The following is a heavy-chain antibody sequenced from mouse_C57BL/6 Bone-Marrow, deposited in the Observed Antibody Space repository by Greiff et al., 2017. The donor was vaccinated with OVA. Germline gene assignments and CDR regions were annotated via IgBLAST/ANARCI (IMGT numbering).Heavy chain of an antibody. D-gene: IGHD1-1*01. J-gene: IGHJ3*01. Sequence: VKVVESGPGLVAPSQSLSITCTVSGFSLTSYAISWVRQPPGKGLEWLGVIWTGGGTNYNSALKSRLSISKDNSKSQVFLKMNSLQTDDTARYYCARNYDSSHGFAYWGQGTLVTVSA. CDR2: IWTGGGT. CDR1: GFSLTSYA. CDR3: ARNYDSSHGFAY. V-gene: IGHV2-9-1*01.